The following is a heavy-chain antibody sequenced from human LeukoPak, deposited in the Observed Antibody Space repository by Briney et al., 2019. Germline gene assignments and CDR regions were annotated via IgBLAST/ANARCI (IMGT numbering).Heavy chain of an antibody. CDR2: IYYSGST. CDR3: ARVFGPRIAAAGYYFDY. CDR1: GGSISSYY. V-gene: IGHV4-59*01. D-gene: IGHD6-13*01. J-gene: IGHJ4*02. Sequence: SETLSLTCTVSGGSISSYYWSWIRQPPGKGLEWIGYIYYSGSTNYNPSLKSRVTISVDTSKNQFSLKLGSVTAADTAVYYCARVFGPRIAAAGYYFDYWGQGTLVTVSS.